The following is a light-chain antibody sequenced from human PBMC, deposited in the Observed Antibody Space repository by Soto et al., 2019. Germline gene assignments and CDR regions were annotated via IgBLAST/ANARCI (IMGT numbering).Light chain of an antibody. V-gene: IGKV3-11*01. J-gene: IGKJ3*01. Sequence: EIVLTQSPATLSLSPGERATLSCRASQSVSSYLAWSQQKPGQAPSLLIYDASNRATGVPARFSGSGSVTDFTLTITSLEPEGFAVYYCPQHRNWPFTYGTGTKVDVK. CDR3: PQHRNWPFT. CDR2: DAS. CDR1: QSVSSY.